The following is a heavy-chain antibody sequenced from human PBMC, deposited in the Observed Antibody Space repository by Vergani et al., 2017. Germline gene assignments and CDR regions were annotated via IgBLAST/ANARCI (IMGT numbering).Heavy chain of an antibody. Sequence: EVQLLESGGGLVQPGGSLRISCAASGFTFSSYAMTWIRQAPGKGLEWVSYISNSGNTIEYADSVKGRFSISRDNAKSSLFLQMDSLRAEDTAVYYCARDHRDYNNYPGTFDIWGQGSMVTVSS. CDR1: GFTFSSYA. CDR3: ARDHRDYNNYPGTFDI. CDR2: ISNSGNTI. J-gene: IGHJ3*02. V-gene: IGHV3-48*01. D-gene: IGHD5-24*01.